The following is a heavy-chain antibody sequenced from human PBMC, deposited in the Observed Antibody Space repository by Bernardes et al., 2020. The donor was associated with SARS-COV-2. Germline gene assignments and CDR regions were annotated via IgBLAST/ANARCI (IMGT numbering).Heavy chain of an antibody. CDR2: ISYDGRTI. CDR3: ARADCTSSSCHRGAYDV. CDR1: GFSFSSYW. J-gene: IGHJ3*01. Sequence: GSLRLSCAASGFSFSSYWMHWVRQVTGKGLVWVSRISYDGRTIDYADSVKGRFTISRDNAKNTLSLQMNSLRADDTAVYYCARADCTSSSCHRGAYDVWAQGTMVTVSS. D-gene: IGHD2-2*01. V-gene: IGHV3-74*01.